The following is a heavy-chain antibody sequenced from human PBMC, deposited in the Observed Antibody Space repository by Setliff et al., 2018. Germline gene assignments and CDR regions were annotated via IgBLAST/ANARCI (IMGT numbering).Heavy chain of an antibody. J-gene: IGHJ5*02. Sequence: SETLSLTCTVSGDSISSGTYYWGWIRQPPGKGLEWIGSRYYSGHTYYNPSLKSRVAMSVDKAKNQFSLNLRSVSAADTAIYYCARLVETSTWGNWFDPWGQGTLVTVSS. D-gene: IGHD2-15*01. CDR1: GDSISSGTYY. CDR2: RYYSGHT. V-gene: IGHV4-39*01. CDR3: ARLVETSTWGNWFDP.